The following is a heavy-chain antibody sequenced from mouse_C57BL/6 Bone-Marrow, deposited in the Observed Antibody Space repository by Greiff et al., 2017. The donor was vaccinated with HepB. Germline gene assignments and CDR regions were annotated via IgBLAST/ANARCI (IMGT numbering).Heavy chain of an antibody. D-gene: IGHD2-3*01. Sequence: EVKLVESGGGLVQPGGSLKLSCAASGFTFSDYYMYWVRQTPEKRLEWVAYISNGGGSTYYPDTVKGRSTISRDNAKNTLYLQMSRLKSEDTAMYYCAVDGYYGFAYWGQGTLVTVSA. J-gene: IGHJ3*01. CDR3: AVDGYYGFAY. V-gene: IGHV5-12*01. CDR2: ISNGGGST. CDR1: GFTFSDYY.